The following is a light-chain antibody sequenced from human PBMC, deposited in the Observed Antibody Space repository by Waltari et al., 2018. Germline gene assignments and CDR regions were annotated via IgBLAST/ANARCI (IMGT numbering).Light chain of an antibody. Sequence: AIQITQSRSQLPSSVGDRVPITSRASQVIRNDLVWYQPRPGNAPKPLIYSAAHLQSGVPPRFSGSGSGTDFTLTIDSLQPEDFATYCCRQDYNYPGTFGQGTKVEI. CDR3: RQDYNYPGT. J-gene: IGKJ1*01. CDR1: QVIRND. CDR2: SAA. V-gene: IGKV1-6*01.